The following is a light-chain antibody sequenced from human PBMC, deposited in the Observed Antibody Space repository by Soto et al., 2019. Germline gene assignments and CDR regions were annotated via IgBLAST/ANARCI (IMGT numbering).Light chain of an antibody. CDR1: SSDVGGYNC. CDR2: EVN. V-gene: IGLV2-8*01. Sequence: QSVLTQPPSASGSPGQSVTISCTGTSSDVGGYNCVSWYQQHPGKVPKLMISEVNKRPSGVPDRFSGSKSGNTASLTVSGLQAEDEADYYCGSCADNNIYVFGTGTKVTLL. CDR3: GSCADNNIYV. J-gene: IGLJ1*01.